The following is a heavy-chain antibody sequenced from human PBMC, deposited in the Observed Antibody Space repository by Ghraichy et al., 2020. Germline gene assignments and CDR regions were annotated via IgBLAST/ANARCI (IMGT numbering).Heavy chain of an antibody. J-gene: IGHJ4*02. CDR2: INSDESDI. D-gene: IGHD3-10*01. CDR1: GFIFSNYW. V-gene: IGHV3-74*01. Sequence: GSLSLSCAASGFIFSNYWMHWVRQAPGKGPVWVSHINSDESDISYAGSVKGRFTISRDNAKNTLYLQMNSLRAEDTAVYYCARTASGAFDSWCQGTLVTVSS. CDR3: ARTASGAFDS.